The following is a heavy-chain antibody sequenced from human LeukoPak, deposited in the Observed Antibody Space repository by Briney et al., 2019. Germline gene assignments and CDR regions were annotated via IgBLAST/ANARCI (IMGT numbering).Heavy chain of an antibody. CDR1: GYNFPIYW. D-gene: IGHD6-13*01. CDR3: ARQADISSWPFDY. CDR2: IYPGDSDT. V-gene: IGHV5-51*01. J-gene: IGHJ4*02. Sequence: GESLKISCQGSGYNFPIYWIGWVRQTPGKGLEWMGIIYPGDSDTRYSPSFQGQVTISADKSISTAYLQWSSLKASDTAMYYCARQADISSWPFDYWGQGTLVTVSS.